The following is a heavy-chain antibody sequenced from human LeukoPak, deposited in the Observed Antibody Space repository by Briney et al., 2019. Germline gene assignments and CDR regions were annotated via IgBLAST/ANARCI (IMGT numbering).Heavy chain of an antibody. J-gene: IGHJ4*02. CDR3: AKDYSLYCSIAGCYTPFDD. Sequence: GGSLRLSCAASGFSFGAYGMRWARQDPGEWLEWLALVRYDGSNKHYADCVKGRFTISRDYTRNMVYLQMDSLRAEDTAFYDSAKDYSLYCSIAGCYTPFDDWGQGALVTVSS. V-gene: IGHV3-30*02. CDR1: GFSFGAYG. CDR2: VRYDGSNK. D-gene: IGHD2-2*02.